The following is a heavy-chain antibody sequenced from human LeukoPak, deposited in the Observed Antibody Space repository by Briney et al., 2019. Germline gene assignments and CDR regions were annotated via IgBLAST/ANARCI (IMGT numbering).Heavy chain of an antibody. CDR3: ARHRYSSGNWFDP. V-gene: IGHV4-31*03. J-gene: IGHJ5*02. D-gene: IGHD6-25*01. Sequence: SQTLSLTCTVSGGSISSGGYSWSWIRQHPGKGLEWIGYIYYSGSTYYNPSLKSRVTISVDTSKNQFSLKLSSVTAADTAVYYCARHRYSSGNWFDPWGQGTLVTVSS. CDR1: GGSISSGGYS. CDR2: IYYSGST.